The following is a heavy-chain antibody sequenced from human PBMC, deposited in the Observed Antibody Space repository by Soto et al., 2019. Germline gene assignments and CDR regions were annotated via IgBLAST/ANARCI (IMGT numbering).Heavy chain of an antibody. J-gene: IGHJ4*02. CDR1: GYTFTSYA. CDR2: INAGNGNT. V-gene: IGHV1-3*01. D-gene: IGHD3-22*01. Sequence: QVQLVQSGAEVKKPGASVKVSCKASGYTFTSYAMHWVRQAPGHRLELMGWINAGNGNTKYSQKFQVRVTITRDTSASTAYMELSSLRSEDTAVYYCARFSSGYFYYFDYWVQGTLVTVSS. CDR3: ARFSSGYFYYFDY.